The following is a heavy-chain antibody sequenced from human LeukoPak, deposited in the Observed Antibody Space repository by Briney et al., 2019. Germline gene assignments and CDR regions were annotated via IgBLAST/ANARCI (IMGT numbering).Heavy chain of an antibody. Sequence: SETLSLTCTVSGGSISSYYWSWIRQPPGKGLEWIGYIYYSGSTNFNPSLKSRVTISGDTSKNQFSLKLSSVTAADTAVYYCAKYSSTSDGWYFDLWGRGTLVTVSS. D-gene: IGHD6-13*01. V-gene: IGHV4-59*01. CDR2: IYYSGST. CDR1: GGSISSYY. CDR3: AKYSSTSDGWYFDL. J-gene: IGHJ2*01.